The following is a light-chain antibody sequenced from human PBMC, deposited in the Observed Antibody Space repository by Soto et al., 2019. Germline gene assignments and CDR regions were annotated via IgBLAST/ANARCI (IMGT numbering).Light chain of an antibody. V-gene: IGKV1-5*01. J-gene: IGKJ1*01. CDR2: DAS. Sequence: ETQMTQSPSTLCESVLGRGTSRFLASQSISRWVACYQQKPGKAPNLLIYDASSLQSGVPSRFSGIGSGTEFTLTISSLQPDDFATYYCQQYNSHWKFGQGTKVDIK. CDR3: QQYNSHWK. CDR1: QSISRW.